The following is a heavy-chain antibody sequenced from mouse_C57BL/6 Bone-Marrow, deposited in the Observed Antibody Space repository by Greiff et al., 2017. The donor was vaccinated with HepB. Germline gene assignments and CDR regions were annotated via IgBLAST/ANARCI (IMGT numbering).Heavy chain of an antibody. V-gene: IGHV1-18*01. Sequence: VQLKQSGPELVKPGASVKIPCKASGYTFTDYNMDWVKQSHGKSLEWIGDINPNNGGTIYNQKFKGKATLTVDKSSSTAYMELRSLTSEDTAVYYCARFYYGNYSYAMDYWGQGTSVTVSS. CDR2: INPNNGGT. CDR3: ARFYYGNYSYAMDY. CDR1: GYTFTDYN. D-gene: IGHD2-1*01. J-gene: IGHJ4*01.